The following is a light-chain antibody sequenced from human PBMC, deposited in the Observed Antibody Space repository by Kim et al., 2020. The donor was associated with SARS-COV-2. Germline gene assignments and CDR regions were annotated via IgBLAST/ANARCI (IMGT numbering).Light chain of an antibody. V-gene: IGKV1-5*03. Sequence: ESVGDRVTITCRDTRQRIGSWLAWYQQKSGQAAKLLSHKASYLENGVPSRFSGSGSGTEFTLTINTLQPDDVETYYCQQYNTFPVTFGPGTKQEI. CDR2: KAS. J-gene: IGKJ2*01. CDR1: QRIGSW. CDR3: QQYNTFPVT.